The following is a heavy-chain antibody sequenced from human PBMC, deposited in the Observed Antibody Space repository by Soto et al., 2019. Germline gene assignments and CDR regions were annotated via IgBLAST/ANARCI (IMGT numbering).Heavy chain of an antibody. CDR1: GFTFSSYA. CDR3: TNLPRAGFDP. V-gene: IGHV3-23*01. Sequence: EVQLLESGGGLVQPGGSLRLSCAASGFTFSSYAMSWVRQAPGKGLEWVSGITGSGGSTYYADPVKGRFTISRDNSKNTLYLQMNSLRAEDTARYYCTNLPRAGFDPWGQGTLVTVSS. CDR2: ITGSGGST. J-gene: IGHJ5*02. D-gene: IGHD6-19*01.